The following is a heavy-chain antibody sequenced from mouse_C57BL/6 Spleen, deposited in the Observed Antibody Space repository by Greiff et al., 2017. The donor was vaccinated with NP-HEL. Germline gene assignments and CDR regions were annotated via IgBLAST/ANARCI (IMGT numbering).Heavy chain of an antibody. Sequence: EVKLLESGPGLVKPSQSLSLTCSVTGYSITSGYYWNWIRQFPGNKLEWMGYISYDGSNNYNPSLKNRISITRDTSKNQFFLKLNSVTTEDTATYYCARDLYDYDGNYYAMDYWGQGTSVTVSS. V-gene: IGHV3-6*01. CDR2: ISYDGSN. CDR3: ARDLYDYDGNYYAMDY. D-gene: IGHD2-4*01. J-gene: IGHJ4*01. CDR1: GYSITSGYY.